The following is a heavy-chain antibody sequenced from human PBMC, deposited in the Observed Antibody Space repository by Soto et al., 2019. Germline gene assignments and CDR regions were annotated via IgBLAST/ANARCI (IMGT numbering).Heavy chain of an antibody. CDR3: ARARNLLTGYYKGGFYYFDF. CDR1: GDSNSSYY. D-gene: IGHD3-9*01. CDR2: ISYSGST. V-gene: IGHV4-59*01. J-gene: IGHJ4*02. Sequence: QVQLQESGPGLVKPAETLSLICTVSGDSNSSYYWSWIRQSPGKGLEWIGYISYSGSTTYNPSLQSRLTISLHTSNNQFSLTLDSVTAADTAVYYCARARNLLTGYYKGGFYYFDFWGQGTLVTVSS.